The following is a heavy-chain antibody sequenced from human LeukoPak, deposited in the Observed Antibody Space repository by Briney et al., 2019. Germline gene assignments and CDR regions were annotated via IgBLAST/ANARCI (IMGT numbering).Heavy chain of an antibody. Sequence: SETLSLTRAVYGGPFSGYYWSWIRQPPGKGLEWIGEINHSGSTNYNPSLKSRVTISVDTSKNQFSLKLNSVTAADTAVYYCAKSNGYGLIDIWGQGTMVTVSS. V-gene: IGHV4-34*01. CDR3: AKSNGYGLIDI. CDR1: GGPFSGYY. J-gene: IGHJ3*02. CDR2: INHSGST. D-gene: IGHD3-10*01.